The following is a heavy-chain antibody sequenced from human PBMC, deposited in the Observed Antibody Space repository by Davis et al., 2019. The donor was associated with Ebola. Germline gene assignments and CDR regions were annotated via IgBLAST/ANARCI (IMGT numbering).Heavy chain of an antibody. CDR2: ISYDGSNK. Sequence: GESLKISCAASGFTFSSYGMHWVRQAPGKGLEWVAVISYDGSNKYYADSVKGRFTISRDNSKNTLYLQMNSLRAEDTAVYYCAKEGEYSSGWFFDYWGQGTLVTVSS. CDR1: GFTFSSYG. D-gene: IGHD6-19*01. V-gene: IGHV3-30*18. CDR3: AKEGEYSSGWFFDY. J-gene: IGHJ4*02.